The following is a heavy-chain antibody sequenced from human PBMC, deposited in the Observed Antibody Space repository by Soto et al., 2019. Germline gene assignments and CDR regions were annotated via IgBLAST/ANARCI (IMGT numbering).Heavy chain of an antibody. CDR3: ASPGGGGNYFDY. J-gene: IGHJ4*02. CDR2: IWYDGSNK. V-gene: IGHV3-33*01. CDR1: GFTFSSYG. Sequence: GGSLRLSFAASGFTFSSYGMHWVRQAPGKGLEWVAVIWYDGSNKYHAASVKGRFTISRDNSKKKLYLHMNSLRAEDTAVYYLASPGGGGNYFDYGGQGTLVTVSS. D-gene: IGHD3-16*01.